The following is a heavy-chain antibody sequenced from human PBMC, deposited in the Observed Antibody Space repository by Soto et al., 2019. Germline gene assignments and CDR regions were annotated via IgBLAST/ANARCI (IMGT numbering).Heavy chain of an antibody. V-gene: IGHV3-30-3*01. CDR1: GFTFSSYA. CDR2: ISYDGSNK. CDR3: ARVPRSGYGLFAFYI. Sequence: GGSLRLSCAASGFTFSSYAMHWVRQAPGKGLEWVAVISYDGSNKYYADSVKGRFTISRDNSKNTLYLQMNSLRAEDTAVYYFARVPRSGYGLFAFYILVQGTMVTVSS. J-gene: IGHJ3*02. D-gene: IGHD3-9*01.